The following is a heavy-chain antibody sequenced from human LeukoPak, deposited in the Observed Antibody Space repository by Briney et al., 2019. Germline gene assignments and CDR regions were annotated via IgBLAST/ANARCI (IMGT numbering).Heavy chain of an antibody. J-gene: IGHJ6*03. CDR2: IYYSGST. CDR1: GGSISSSSYY. CDR3: ARHVKNYDFWSGYCYYYMDV. Sequence: PSETLSLTCTVSGGSISSSSYYWGCIRQPPGKGPEWIGSIYYSGSTYYNPSLKSRVTISVDTSKNQFSPKLSSVTAADTAVYYCARHVKNYDFWSGYCYYYMDVWGKGTTVTVSS. V-gene: IGHV4-39*01. D-gene: IGHD3-3*01.